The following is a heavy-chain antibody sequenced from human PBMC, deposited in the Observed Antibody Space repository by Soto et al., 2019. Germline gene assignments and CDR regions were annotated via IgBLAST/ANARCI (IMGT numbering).Heavy chain of an antibody. V-gene: IGHV3-21*01. CDR3: TRTINLDLPGNVMAV. J-gene: IGHJ6*02. D-gene: IGHD4-4*01. CDR1: GFTFNSYS. CDR2: ISSANAYI. Sequence: GGSLRLSCVASGFTFNSYSMNWVRQAPGKGLEWVSSISSANAYIYYADSVKGRFTISRDNARNSLYLQMNSLRAEEXAVYXCTRTINLDLPGNVMAVWGQXTXVTVSS.